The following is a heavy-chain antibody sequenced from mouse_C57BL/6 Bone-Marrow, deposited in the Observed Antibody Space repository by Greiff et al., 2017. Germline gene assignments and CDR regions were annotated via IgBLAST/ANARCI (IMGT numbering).Heavy chain of an antibody. CDR1: GYAFTNYL. CDR3: AGERYGSDY. J-gene: IGHJ2*01. CDR2: INPGSGGT. Sequence: QVQLQQSGAELVRPGTSVKVSCKASGYAFTNYLIEWVKQRPGQGLEWIGVINPGSGGTNYNEKFKGKATLTADKSSSTAYMQLSSLTSEDSAVYFCAGERYGSDYWGQGTTLTVSS. V-gene: IGHV1-54*01. D-gene: IGHD2-10*02.